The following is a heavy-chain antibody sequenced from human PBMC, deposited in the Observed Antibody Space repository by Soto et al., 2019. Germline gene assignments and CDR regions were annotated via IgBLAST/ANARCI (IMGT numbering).Heavy chain of an antibody. CDR2: VSGHDGST. D-gene: IGHD4-17*01. J-gene: IGHJ4*02. CDR3: TKDHPGQGAYGDSALRTY. Sequence: EVQLLESGGGLVQPGGSLRLSCAASGFTFGSYSMTWVRQAPGKGLVWVSSVSGHDGSTHYADSMKGRFTISRDTSKKMLFLQLNILRAEDTAVYYCTKDHPGQGAYGDSALRTYWGQGTLVTVSS. CDR1: GFTFGSYS. V-gene: IGHV3-23*01.